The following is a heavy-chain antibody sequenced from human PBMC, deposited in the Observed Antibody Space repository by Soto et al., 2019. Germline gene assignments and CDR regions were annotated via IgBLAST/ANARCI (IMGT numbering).Heavy chain of an antibody. V-gene: IGHV5-51*01. D-gene: IGHD4-4*01. CDR2: IYPDDSNT. J-gene: IGHJ4*02. CDR3: ARHLHSDSVHITPVSPDY. CDR1: EYSFRSYL. Sequence: EVQLVQSGAEVKKPGEALKISCKTSEYSFRSYLIGWVRQMPGKGLEWMGIIYPDDSNTRYSPSFQGQVTISADKSISTAFLQWSSLKAADSAMYYCARHLHSDSVHITPVSPDYWGQGTLVTVSS.